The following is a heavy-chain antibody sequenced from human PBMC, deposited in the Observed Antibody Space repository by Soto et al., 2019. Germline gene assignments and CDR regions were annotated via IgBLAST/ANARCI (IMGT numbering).Heavy chain of an antibody. J-gene: IGHJ3*02. CDR3: ATLSRDNVVVAANAFDI. CDR2: IYYNGST. D-gene: IGHD2-15*01. V-gene: IGHV4-31*03. CDR1: GGSISSGGYY. Sequence: SETLSLTFTVSGGSISSGGYYWSWIRQHPGKGLEWIGYIYYNGSTYYSPSLKSRVTISVDTSKNQFSLNLTSVTAADTALYYCATLSRDNVVVAANAFDIWGQGTMVT.